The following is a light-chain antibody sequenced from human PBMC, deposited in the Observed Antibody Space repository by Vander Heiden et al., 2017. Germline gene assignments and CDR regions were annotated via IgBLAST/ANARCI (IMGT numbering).Light chain of an antibody. V-gene: IGKV1-39*01. J-gene: IGKJ2*01. Sequence: DIKVTQSPSSVTASVGDRVIITCRASQNIGIYLNWYHQKPGKAPKLLIFAASSLQRGVPSRFSGSGSGTDFTLTISSLQPVDFATYYCQQSYRTPYTFGQGTRLEIK. CDR2: AAS. CDR3: QQSYRTPYT. CDR1: QNIGIY.